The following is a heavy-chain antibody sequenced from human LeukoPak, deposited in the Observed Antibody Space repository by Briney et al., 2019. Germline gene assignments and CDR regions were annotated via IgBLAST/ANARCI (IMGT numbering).Heavy chain of an antibody. CDR3: ARTTEAHSWRTRYYDYYMDV. D-gene: IGHD6-13*01. CDR1: GGSISSYY. Sequence: SETLSLTCTVSGGSISSYYWSWIRQPPGKGLEWIGYIYYSGSTNYNPSLKSRLTLSVDTSTNQFSLKLSSVTAADTAVYYCARTTEAHSWRTRYYDYYMDVWGKGTTVAVSS. V-gene: IGHV4-59*01. J-gene: IGHJ6*03. CDR2: IYYSGST.